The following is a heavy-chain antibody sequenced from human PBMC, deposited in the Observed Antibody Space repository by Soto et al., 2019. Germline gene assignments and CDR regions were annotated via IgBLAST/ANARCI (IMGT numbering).Heavy chain of an antibody. CDR3: ARGGLEPFDY. J-gene: IGHJ4*02. CDR2: INDYGTTI. D-gene: IGHD1-1*01. Sequence: PGGSLRLSCAASGFNLGSYWMHWVRQAPGKGLVWVSRINDYGTTINYAESVEGRFTISRDDAKSEVYLQMNNLRAEDTAVYYCARGGLEPFDYWGQGALLTVSS. CDR1: GFNLGSYW. V-gene: IGHV3-74*01.